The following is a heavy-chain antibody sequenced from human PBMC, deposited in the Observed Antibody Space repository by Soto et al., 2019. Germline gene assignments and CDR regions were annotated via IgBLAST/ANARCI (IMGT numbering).Heavy chain of an antibody. CDR2: ISHRSTYI. D-gene: IGHD4-17*01. J-gene: IGHJ4*02. CDR1: GVTFSSYS. V-gene: IGHV3-21*01. Sequence: PGGSLRLSCAASGVTFSSYSMNWVRQAPGKGLEWVSSISHRSTYIFYADSVKGRFTISRDNTKNSLFLQMNSLRAEDTAVYYCVRDRPSTYGANRGWGQGTLVTVSS. CDR3: VRDRPSTYGANRG.